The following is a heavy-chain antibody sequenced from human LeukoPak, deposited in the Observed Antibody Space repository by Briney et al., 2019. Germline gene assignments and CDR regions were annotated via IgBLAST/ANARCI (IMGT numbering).Heavy chain of an antibody. Sequence: SVKVSCKASGYTFTNYALNWVRQAPGQGLEWMGGIIPIFGTANYAQKFQGRVTITADKSTSTAYMELSSLRSEDTAVYYCARQRATAMVFWFDPWGQGTLVTVSS. D-gene: IGHD5-18*01. J-gene: IGHJ5*02. V-gene: IGHV1-69*06. CDR2: IIPIFGTA. CDR3: ARQRATAMVFWFDP. CDR1: GYTFTNYA.